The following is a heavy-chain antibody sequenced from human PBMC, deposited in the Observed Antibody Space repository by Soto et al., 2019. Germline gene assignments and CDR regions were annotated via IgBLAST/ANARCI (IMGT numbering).Heavy chain of an antibody. CDR1: GFTFSIYS. D-gene: IGHD2-15*01. V-gene: IGHV3-21*01. CDR2: ISSSSSYI. J-gene: IGHJ5*02. Sequence: GSLRLSCAASGFTFSIYSMNWVRQAPGKGLEWVSSISSSSSYIYYADSVKGRFTISRDNAKNSLYLQMNSLRAEDTAVYYCARVGANCSGGSCYLDPWGQGTLVTVSS. CDR3: ARVGANCSGGSCYLDP.